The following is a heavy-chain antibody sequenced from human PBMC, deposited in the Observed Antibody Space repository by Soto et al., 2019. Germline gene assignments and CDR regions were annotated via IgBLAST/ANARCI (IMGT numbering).Heavy chain of an antibody. CDR3: ARHNYDSSGYYHYYYGMDV. Sequence: GASVKVSCKASGYTFTSYYMHWVRQAPGQGLEWMGIINPSGGSTSYAQKFQGRVTMTRDTSTSTVYMELSSLRSEDTAVYYCARHNYDSSGYYHYYYGMDVWGQGTTVTVSS. J-gene: IGHJ6*02. V-gene: IGHV1-46*01. CDR2: INPSGGST. CDR1: GYTFTSYY. D-gene: IGHD3-22*01.